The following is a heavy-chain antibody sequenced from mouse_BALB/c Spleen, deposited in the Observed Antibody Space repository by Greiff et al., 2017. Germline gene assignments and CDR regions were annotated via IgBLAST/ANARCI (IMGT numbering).Heavy chain of an antibody. V-gene: IGHV5-6*01. Sequence: EVMLVESGGDLVKPGGSLKLSCAASGFTFSSYGMSWVRQTPDKRLEWVATISSGGSYTYYPDSVKGRFTISRDNAKNTLYLQMSSLKSEDTAMYYCARQGYGRPMDYWGQGTSVTVSS. CDR3: ARQGYGRPMDY. D-gene: IGHD2-10*02. CDR1: GFTFSSYG. CDR2: ISSGGSYT. J-gene: IGHJ4*01.